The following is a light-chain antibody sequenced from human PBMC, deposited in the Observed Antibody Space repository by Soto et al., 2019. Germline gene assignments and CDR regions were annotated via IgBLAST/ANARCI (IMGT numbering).Light chain of an antibody. Sequence: DTQMTQSPSTLSASVGDRISITCRAGQSISVWLAWYQQKAGKAPNLLIYKASRLESGVPSRFSGSGSETEFTLTISSLLPDDFATYFCQQYKSYFRTFGQGTKVDIK. CDR3: QQYKSYFRT. CDR1: QSISVW. J-gene: IGKJ1*01. V-gene: IGKV1-5*03. CDR2: KAS.